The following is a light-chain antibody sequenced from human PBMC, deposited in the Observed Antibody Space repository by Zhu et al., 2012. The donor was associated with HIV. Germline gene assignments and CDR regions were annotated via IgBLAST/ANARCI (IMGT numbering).Light chain of an antibody. Sequence: DIQMTQSPSTLSASVGDRVTITCRASQSITTWLAWYQQKPGKAPKLLIYKASILQTWVPSRFSGSGSGTEFTLTISSLQPDDFAIYYCQQYNAYPWTFGQGTKV. V-gene: IGKV1-5*03. J-gene: IGKJ1*01. CDR1: QSITTW. CDR2: KAS. CDR3: QQYNAYPWT.